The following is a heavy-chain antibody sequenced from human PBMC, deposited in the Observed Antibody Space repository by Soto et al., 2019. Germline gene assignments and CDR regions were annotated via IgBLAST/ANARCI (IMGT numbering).Heavy chain of an antibody. CDR2: ISGDGSTT. V-gene: IGHV3-74*01. Sequence: EVQLVESGGGLVQPGGSLRLSCAASGFTFSTYWMHWVRQAPGKGLVWVSRISGDGSTTNYADSVKGRFTISRDNVKNMLYLEVSGLRAEDTAVYYCARGGLRSYWFDHWGQGTLVTVSS. CDR1: GFTFSTYW. J-gene: IGHJ5*02. CDR3: ARGGLRSYWFDH. D-gene: IGHD3-10*01.